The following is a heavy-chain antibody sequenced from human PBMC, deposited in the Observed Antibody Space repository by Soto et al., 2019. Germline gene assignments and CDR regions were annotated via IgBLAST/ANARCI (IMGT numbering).Heavy chain of an antibody. D-gene: IGHD3-22*01. Sequence: GESLKISCKASGYSFGTYWIGWVRQVSGKGLEWMGITYPDDSEIQYSPSFQGQVTISVDKSINTVYMELSSLRSEDTAVYYCARVGDYYDSSGHAGVLFDPWGQGTLVTVSS. CDR2: TYPDDSEI. V-gene: IGHV5-51*01. CDR1: GYSFGTYW. CDR3: ARVGDYYDSSGHAGVLFDP. J-gene: IGHJ5*02.